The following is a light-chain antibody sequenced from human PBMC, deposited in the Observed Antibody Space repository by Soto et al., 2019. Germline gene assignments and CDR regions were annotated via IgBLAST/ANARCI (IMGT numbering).Light chain of an antibody. CDR2: AAS. Sequence: VMTQSPVTLSVSPGERATLSCRASQSVDSDLAWYQHKPGLGPRLLIYAASTRATGIPARFSGSGSGTEFTLTISSLQSEDFVVYYCQQYNNWPLTFGGGTKVDI. CDR1: QSVDSD. J-gene: IGKJ4*01. V-gene: IGKV3-15*01. CDR3: QQYNNWPLT.